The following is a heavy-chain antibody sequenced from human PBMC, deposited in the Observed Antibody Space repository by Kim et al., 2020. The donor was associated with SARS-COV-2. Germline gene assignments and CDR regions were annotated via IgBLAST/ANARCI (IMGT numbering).Heavy chain of an antibody. CDR3: ARHSFHMGLGNQFDD. V-gene: IGHV4-39*01. CDR1: AGSIRNTMYY. CDR2: IHHSGNT. Sequence: SETLSLTCTVSAGSIRNTMYYWGWIRQPPGKVMEWIGSIHHSGNTYSNPSLESRVTISADTSKNQFSLRLTSVTAADTAVYYCARHSFHMGLGNQFDDWG. D-gene: IGHD2-21*01. J-gene: IGHJ4*01.